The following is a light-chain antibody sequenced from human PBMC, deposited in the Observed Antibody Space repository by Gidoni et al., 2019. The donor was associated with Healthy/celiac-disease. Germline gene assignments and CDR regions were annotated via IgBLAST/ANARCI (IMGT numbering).Light chain of an antibody. CDR2: DVS. V-gene: IGLV2-14*03. CDR1: SSDVGGYNY. J-gene: IGLJ2*01. CDR3: SSYTSSSTLVV. Sequence: QSALTQPASVSGSPGQSITISCTGTSSDVGGYNYVSWYQQHQGKAPKLMIYDVSNRPSGVSNRFSGSKSGNTASLTIYGLQAEDEADYYCSSYTSSSTLVVFGGGTKLTVL.